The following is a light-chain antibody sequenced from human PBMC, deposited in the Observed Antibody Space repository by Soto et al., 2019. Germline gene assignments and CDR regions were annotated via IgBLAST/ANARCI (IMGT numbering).Light chain of an antibody. CDR3: QQYGSSPWT. CDR1: QSVSSSY. Sequence: EMVLPQSPGTLSLSPGERATLSCRASQSVSSSYLARYQQKPGQAPRLLIYGASSRATGIPDRFSGSGSGTDFTLTISRLEPEDFAVYYCQQYGSSPWTFGQVTKVEIK. J-gene: IGKJ1*01. CDR2: GAS. V-gene: IGKV3-20*01.